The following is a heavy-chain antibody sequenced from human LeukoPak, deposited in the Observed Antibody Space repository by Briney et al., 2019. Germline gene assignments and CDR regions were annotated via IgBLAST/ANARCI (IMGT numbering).Heavy chain of an antibody. Sequence: SETLSLTRTVSGGSISSYYWSWVRQPPGKGLEWIGYIYYSVSTNYNTSLKSRVPLSVDTSKNQFSLKLSSVTAADTAVYYCARGAMTTTSTFDYWGQGTLVTVSS. V-gene: IGHV4-59*13. CDR3: ARGAMTTTSTFDY. CDR1: GGSISSYY. J-gene: IGHJ4*02. CDR2: IYYSVST. D-gene: IGHD5-24*01.